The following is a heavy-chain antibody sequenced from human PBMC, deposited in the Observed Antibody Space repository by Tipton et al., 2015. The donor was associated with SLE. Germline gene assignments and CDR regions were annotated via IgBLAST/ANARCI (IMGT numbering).Heavy chain of an antibody. J-gene: IGHJ6*02. CDR3: AKDRLSFYGMDV. Sequence: SLRLSCAASGFTFSSYAMSWVRQAPGKGLEWVSAISGSGGSTYYADSVKGRFTISRDNSKNTLYLQMNSLRAEDTAVYYCAKDRLSFYGMDVWGQGTTVTVSS. D-gene: IGHD2/OR15-2a*01. CDR2: ISGSGGST. CDR1: GFTFSSYA. V-gene: IGHV3-23*01.